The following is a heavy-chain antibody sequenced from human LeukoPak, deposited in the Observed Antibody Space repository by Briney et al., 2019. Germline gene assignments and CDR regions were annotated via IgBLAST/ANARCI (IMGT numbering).Heavy chain of an antibody. V-gene: IGHV1-2*02. CDR1: GYTFIGYY. Sequence: ASVKVSCKAPGYTFIGYYMHWVRQAPGQGLEWMGWINPNSGGTNYAQKFQGRVTMTRDTSISTAYMELSRLRSDDTAVYYCARDSCSSTSCLSIDDYWGQGTLVTVSS. J-gene: IGHJ4*02. CDR3: ARDSCSSTSCLSIDDY. CDR2: INPNSGGT. D-gene: IGHD2-2*01.